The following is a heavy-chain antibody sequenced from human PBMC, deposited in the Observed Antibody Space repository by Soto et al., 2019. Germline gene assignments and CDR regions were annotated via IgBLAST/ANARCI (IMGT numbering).Heavy chain of an antibody. J-gene: IGHJ4*02. D-gene: IGHD2-2*01. Sequence: GGSLRLSCAASGFTFDDYAMHWVRQAPGKGLEWVSGISWNSGSIGYADSVKGRFTISRDNAKNSLYLQMNSLRAEDTALYYCAKDLGYCSSTSCYSGIDYWGQGTLVTVSS. CDR2: ISWNSGSI. CDR3: AKDLGYCSSTSCYSGIDY. CDR1: GFTFDDYA. V-gene: IGHV3-9*01.